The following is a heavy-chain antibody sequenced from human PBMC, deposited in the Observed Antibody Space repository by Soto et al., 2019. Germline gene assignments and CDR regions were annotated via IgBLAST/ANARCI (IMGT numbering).Heavy chain of an antibody. D-gene: IGHD3-3*01. V-gene: IGHV3-30*18. J-gene: IGHJ6*02. CDR3: AKGTTFVVVIHYYYSNGTVF. CDR1: GFTFSSYG. CDR2: ISYDGSNK. Sequence: PGGPLRLSCGASGFTFSSYGMRWVRQAPGKGLEWVAVISYDGSNKYYADSVKGRFTISRDNSKNTLYLQMISLRAEDTAVYYCAKGTTFVVVIHYYYSNGTVFWGQTTTVTVS.